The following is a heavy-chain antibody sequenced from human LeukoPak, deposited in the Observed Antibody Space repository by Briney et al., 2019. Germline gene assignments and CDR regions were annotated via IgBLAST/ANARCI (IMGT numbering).Heavy chain of an antibody. D-gene: IGHD4-23*01. CDR3: ARDLLRWAFDY. J-gene: IGHJ4*02. Sequence: GGSLRLSCAASGFTFSSYSMNWVRQAPGKGLEWVSYISSSSSTIYYAGSVKGRFTISRDNAKNSLYLQMNSLRAEDTAVYYCARDLLRWAFDYWGQGTLVTVSS. V-gene: IGHV3-48*01. CDR2: ISSSSSTI. CDR1: GFTFSSYS.